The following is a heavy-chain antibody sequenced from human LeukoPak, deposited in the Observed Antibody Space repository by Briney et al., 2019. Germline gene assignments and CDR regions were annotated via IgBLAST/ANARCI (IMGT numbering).Heavy chain of an antibody. Sequence: HAGGSLRLSCAASGFTFSTYWMHWVRQAPGKGLVWVSRMNNDGSTTNYADSVKGRFTISRDNAKNTLYLQMNSLRAEDTAVYYCARVPYSSGTFDYWGQGTLVTVSS. CDR2: MNNDGSTT. CDR1: GFTFSTYW. D-gene: IGHD3-10*01. CDR3: ARVPYSSGTFDY. J-gene: IGHJ4*02. V-gene: IGHV3-74*01.